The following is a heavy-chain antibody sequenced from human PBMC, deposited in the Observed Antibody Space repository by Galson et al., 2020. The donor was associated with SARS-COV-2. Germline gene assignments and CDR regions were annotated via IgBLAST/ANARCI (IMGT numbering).Heavy chain of an antibody. V-gene: IGHV3-33*01. J-gene: IGHJ4*02. D-gene: IGHD3-16*01. CDR2: IWYDGSQT. Sequence: GGSLRLSCATSGFTFTQFGLQWLRQAPGKGLEWVATIWYDGSQTYYADAVKDRFTISRDDSKNTLYVQMNSLRAEDTAVYFCARDWGGGVADYWGQGSRVTVSS. CDR3: ARDWGGGVADY. CDR1: GFTFTQFG.